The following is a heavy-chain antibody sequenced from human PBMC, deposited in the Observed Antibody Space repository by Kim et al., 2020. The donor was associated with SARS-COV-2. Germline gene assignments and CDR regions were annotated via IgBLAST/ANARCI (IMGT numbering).Heavy chain of an antibody. CDR3: ARGRYDFWSGYYPSWAFDI. Sequence: ASVKVSCKASGYTFTSYAMHWVRQAPGQRLEWMGWINAGNGNTKYSQKFQGRVTITRDTSASTAYMELSSLRSEDTAVYYCARGRYDFWSGYYPSWAFDIWGQGTMVTVSS. CDR2: INAGNGNT. CDR1: GYTFTSYA. J-gene: IGHJ3*02. V-gene: IGHV1-3*01. D-gene: IGHD3-3*01.